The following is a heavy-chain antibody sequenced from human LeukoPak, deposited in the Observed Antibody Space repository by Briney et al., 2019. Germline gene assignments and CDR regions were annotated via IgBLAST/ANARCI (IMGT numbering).Heavy chain of an antibody. CDR2: INPNSGGT. CDR1: GYTFIAYY. Sequence: ASVKVSCKASGYTFIAYYMHWVRQAPGQGLEWMGWINPNSGGTNYAQKFQGRVTMTRDTSISTAYMELSRLRSDDTAVYYCARSGYSGHGFGYWGQGTLVTVSS. D-gene: IGHD5-12*01. V-gene: IGHV1-2*02. CDR3: ARSGYSGHGFGY. J-gene: IGHJ4*02.